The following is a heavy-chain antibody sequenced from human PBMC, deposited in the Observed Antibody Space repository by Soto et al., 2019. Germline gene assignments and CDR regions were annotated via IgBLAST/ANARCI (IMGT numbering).Heavy chain of an antibody. CDR1: GYTFTSYG. Sequence: QVQLVQSGAEVKKPGASVKVSCKASGYTFTSYGISWVRQAPGQGLEWMGWINAYNDNTNYAQKLQGRVTMTTDTSTSTAYMELRSLRSDDTAVYYCAREGRCSSTSCYDYWFDPWGQGTLVTVSS. CDR3: AREGRCSSTSCYDYWFDP. CDR2: INAYNDNT. J-gene: IGHJ5*02. V-gene: IGHV1-18*01. D-gene: IGHD2-2*01.